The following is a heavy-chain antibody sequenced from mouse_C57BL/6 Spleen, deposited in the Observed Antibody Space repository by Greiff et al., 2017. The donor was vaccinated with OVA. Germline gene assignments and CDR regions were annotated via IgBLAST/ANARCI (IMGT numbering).Heavy chain of an antibody. CDR1: GYSITSGYY. Sequence: EVQLQQSGPGLVKPSQSLSLTCSVTGYSITSGYYWNWIRQFPGNKLEWMGYISYDGSNNYNPSLKNRISITRDTSKNQFFLKLNSVTTEDTATYYCARDHDYDGYYYAMDYWGQGTSVTVSS. CDR3: ARDHDYDGYYYAMDY. J-gene: IGHJ4*01. V-gene: IGHV3-6*01. CDR2: ISYDGSN. D-gene: IGHD2-4*01.